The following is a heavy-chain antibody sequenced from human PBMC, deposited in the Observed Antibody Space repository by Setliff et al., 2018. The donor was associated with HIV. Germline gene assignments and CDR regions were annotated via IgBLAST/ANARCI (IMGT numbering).Heavy chain of an antibody. D-gene: IGHD3-3*01. CDR3: AKDRITGYYNFWSGPNFDY. CDR2: ISIGSGGAI. Sequence: GSLRLSCAASGFTFRNYKFNWVRQAPGRGLEWVSSISIGSGGAIDYADSVKGRFTISRDNSKNTLYLQMNSLRADDTAVYYCAKDRITGYYNFWSGPNFDYWGQGTLVTVSS. CDR1: GFTFRNYK. J-gene: IGHJ4*02. V-gene: IGHV3-23*01.